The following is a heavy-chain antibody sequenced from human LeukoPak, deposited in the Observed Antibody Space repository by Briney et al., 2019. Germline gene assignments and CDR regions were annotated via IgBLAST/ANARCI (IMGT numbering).Heavy chain of an antibody. V-gene: IGHV1-18*01. CDR2: ISTYNGNT. CDR1: VYNFAPFD. Sequence: ASVKLSSTPSVYNFAPFDIKCVRQAPGQGLAGMGWISTYNGNTNYAQKVKGRVTMTTDTSTSTAYMELRSLRSDDTAIYFCAISYNYPTSEYAGNDAFDIWGQGTLVTVS. D-gene: IGHD3-22*01. J-gene: IGHJ3*02. CDR3: AISYNYPTSEYAGNDAFDI.